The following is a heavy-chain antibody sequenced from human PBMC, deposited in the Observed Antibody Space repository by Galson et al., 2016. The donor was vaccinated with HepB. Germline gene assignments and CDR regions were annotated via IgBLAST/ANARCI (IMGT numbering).Heavy chain of an antibody. J-gene: IGHJ6*02. V-gene: IGHV3-30*04. D-gene: IGHD2-15*01. CDR3: VRDGQYCNGGSCYSGPDYYGMDV. CDR2: ISYDGGSN. Sequence: SLRLSCAASGFTFSKIAMNWVRQAPGKGLEWVAVISYDGGSNYYADYVKGRFTISRDNSKDTLYLQMNSLRVEDTAIYYCVRDGQYCNGGSCYSGPDYYGMDVWGQGTMVTVS. CDR1: GFTFSKIA.